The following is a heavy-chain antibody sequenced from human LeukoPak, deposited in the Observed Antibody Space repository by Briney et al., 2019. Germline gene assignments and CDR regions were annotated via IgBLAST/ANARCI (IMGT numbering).Heavy chain of an antibody. J-gene: IGHJ4*02. D-gene: IGHD2/OR15-2a*01. V-gene: IGHV3-30*18. CDR1: GFTFSSYG. Sequence: GGSLRLSCAASGFTFSSYGMHWVRQAPGKGLEWVAVISYDGSNKYYADSVKGRFTISRDNSKNTLYLQMNSLRAEDTVVYYCAELSDFDYWGQGTLVTVSS. CDR2: ISYDGSNK. CDR3: AELSDFDY.